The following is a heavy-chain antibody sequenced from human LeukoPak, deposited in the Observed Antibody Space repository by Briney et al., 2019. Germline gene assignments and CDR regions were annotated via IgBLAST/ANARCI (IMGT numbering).Heavy chain of an antibody. CDR2: IYSGDSK. J-gene: IGHJ4*02. D-gene: IGHD6-19*01. CDR3: TRLYDSGSKFDY. CDR1: GFTVSSNY. Sequence: GGSLRLSCAASGFTVSSNYMSWVRQAPGKGLEWVSVIYSGDSKYYADSVKGRFTISRDNSKNTLYLQMNSLRAEDTAVYYCTRLYDSGSKFDYWGQGTPVTVSS. V-gene: IGHV3-66*01.